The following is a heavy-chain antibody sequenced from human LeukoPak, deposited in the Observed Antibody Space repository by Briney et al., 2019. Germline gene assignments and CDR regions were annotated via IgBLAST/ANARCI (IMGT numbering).Heavy chain of an antibody. CDR3: AKDAGTTGEGGPDY. D-gene: IGHD1-7*01. J-gene: IGHJ4*02. V-gene: IGHV3-23*01. CDR2: IGGGGGGT. CDR1: GFTFSSYA. Sequence: PGGSLRLSCAASGFTFSSYAMSWVRQAPGKGLEWVSAIGGGGGGTYYADSVKSRFTISRDNSKNTLYLQMNSLRAEDTAIYYCAKDAGTTGEGGPDYWGQGTLVTVSS.